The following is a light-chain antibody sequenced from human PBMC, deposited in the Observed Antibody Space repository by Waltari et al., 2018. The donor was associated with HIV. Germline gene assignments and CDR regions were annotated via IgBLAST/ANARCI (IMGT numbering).Light chain of an antibody. CDR2: KDN. CDR1: ALPKQY. J-gene: IGLJ1*01. CDR3: QSADSSGTYPDV. Sequence: SYELTQPPSVSVSPGQTARITCSGDALPKQYAYWYQQKPGQAPVLVIYKDNERPSGIPERFSGSSSGTTVTLTISGVQTEDEADYYCQSADSSGTYPDVFGTGTKVTVL. V-gene: IGLV3-25*03.